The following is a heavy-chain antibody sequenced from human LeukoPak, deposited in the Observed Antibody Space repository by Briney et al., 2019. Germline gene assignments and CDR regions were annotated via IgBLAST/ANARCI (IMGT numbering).Heavy chain of an antibody. CDR1: GYSFTSYD. J-gene: IGHJ6*02. Sequence: ASVKVSCKASGYSFTSYDISWVRQAPGQGLEWMGWISAYNGNTNSALKLQGRATMTTDTSTSTAYMELRSLRSDDTAVYYCARGNTYSWYLRGGGMDVWGHGTTVTVSS. D-gene: IGHD6-13*01. CDR3: ARGNTYSWYLRGGGMDV. V-gene: IGHV1-18*01. CDR2: ISAYNGNT.